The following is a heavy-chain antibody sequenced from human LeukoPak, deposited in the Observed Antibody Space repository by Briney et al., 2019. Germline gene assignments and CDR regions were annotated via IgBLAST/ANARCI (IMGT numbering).Heavy chain of an antibody. D-gene: IGHD2-2*01. CDR3: ARANFLYCSSSTCLFDY. J-gene: IGHJ4*02. CDR2: INPNDGDT. CDR1: GYTFTGHY. V-gene: IGHV1-2*02. Sequence: RRASVKVSCEASGYTFTGHYMHWVRQAPGQGFEWMGWINPNDGDTNYAQKFQGRVTMTRDTSISTAHMEVSRLRSDDTAVYYCARANFLYCSSSTCLFDYWGQGTLVTVSS.